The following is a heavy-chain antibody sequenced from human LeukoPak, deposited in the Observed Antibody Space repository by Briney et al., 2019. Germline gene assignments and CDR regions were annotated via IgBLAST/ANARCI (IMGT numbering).Heavy chain of an antibody. CDR1: GGTFSSYA. D-gene: IGHD6-19*01. CDR3: ARANSSGWYNWFDP. J-gene: IGHJ5*02. Sequence: SVKVSYTASGGTFSSYAISWVRQAPGQGLEWMGGIIPIFGTANYAQKFQGRVTITADESTSTAYMELSSLRSEDTAVYHCARANSSGWYNWFDPWGQGTLVTVSS. V-gene: IGHV1-69*13. CDR2: IIPIFGTA.